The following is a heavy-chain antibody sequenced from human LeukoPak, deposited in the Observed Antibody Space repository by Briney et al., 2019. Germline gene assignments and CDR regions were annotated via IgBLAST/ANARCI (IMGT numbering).Heavy chain of an antibody. CDR1: GYTFTGYY. CDR2: INPNSGGT. D-gene: IGHD6-13*01. Sequence: ASVKVSCKASGYTFTGYYMHWVRQAPGQGLEWMGWINPNSGGTNYAQKFQGWVTMTRNTSISTAYMELSRLRSDDTAVYYCARDQGTYSSSWYYFDYWGQGTLVTVSS. J-gene: IGHJ4*02. CDR3: ARDQGTYSSSWYYFDY. V-gene: IGHV1-2*04.